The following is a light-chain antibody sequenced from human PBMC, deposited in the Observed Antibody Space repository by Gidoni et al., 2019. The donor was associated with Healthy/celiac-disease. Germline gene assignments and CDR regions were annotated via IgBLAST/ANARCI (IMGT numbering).Light chain of an antibody. Sequence: SALTQPASVSGSPGQSITISCTGTSSDVGGSNYVSWYQQHPGEVPKLMIYEVSNRPSGVSNRFSGSKSGNTASLTISGLQAEDEADYYCSSYITSSTLVVFGGGTKLTVL. V-gene: IGLV2-14*01. J-gene: IGLJ2*01. CDR2: EVS. CDR3: SSYITSSTLVV. CDR1: SSDVGGSNY.